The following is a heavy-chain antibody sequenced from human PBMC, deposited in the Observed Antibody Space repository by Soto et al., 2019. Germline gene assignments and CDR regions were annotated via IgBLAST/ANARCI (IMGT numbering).Heavy chain of an antibody. CDR1: GDSISSYY. Sequence: PSETLSLTCTVSGDSISSYYWSWIRQPPGKGLEWIGYIYYSGSTNYNPSLKSRVTISVDTSKNQFSLKLSSVTAADTAVYYCARSASSTYYYYGMDVWGQGTTVTVSS. V-gene: IGHV4-59*12. J-gene: IGHJ6*02. D-gene: IGHD2-15*01. CDR3: ARSASSTYYYYGMDV. CDR2: IYYSGST.